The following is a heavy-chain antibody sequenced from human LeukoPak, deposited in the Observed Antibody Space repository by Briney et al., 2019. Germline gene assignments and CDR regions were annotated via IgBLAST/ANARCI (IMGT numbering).Heavy chain of an antibody. V-gene: IGHV1-2*02. CDR2: INPNSGGT. Sequence: GASVKVSCKASGYTFTGYYVHWVRQAPGQGLEWMGWINPNSGGTNYALKFQGRVTMARDTSISTAYMELSRLRSDDTAVYYCARVFRFPRYSSGWDVMDVWGKGTTVTVSS. J-gene: IGHJ6*04. CDR3: ARVFRFPRYSSGWDVMDV. CDR1: GYTFTGYY. D-gene: IGHD6-19*01.